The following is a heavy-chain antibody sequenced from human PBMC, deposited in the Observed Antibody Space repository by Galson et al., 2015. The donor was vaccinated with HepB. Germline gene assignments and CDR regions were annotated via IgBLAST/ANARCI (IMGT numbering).Heavy chain of an antibody. CDR3: ARHLADGYNYFLRESYYFYMGV. J-gene: IGHJ6*03. Sequence: QSGAEVKKPGESLKISCEISGYSFTSYWIGWVRQMPGKGLEWIGAISHGDSDTRYSPSFQGQVTISVDKSISTAYLQWSSLKASDTAIYYCARHLADGYNYFLRESYYFYMGVWGKGTTVTVSS. CDR2: ISHGDSDT. V-gene: IGHV5-51*01. D-gene: IGHD5-24*01. CDR1: GYSFTSYW.